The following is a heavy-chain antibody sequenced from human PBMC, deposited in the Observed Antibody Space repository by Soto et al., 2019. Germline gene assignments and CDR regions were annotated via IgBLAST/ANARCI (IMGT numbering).Heavy chain of an antibody. D-gene: IGHD6-13*01. Sequence: QVHLVQSGAEMKKPGSSVKVSCKVSGGDLTNSGISWVRQAPGQGLEWMGGIFPLLAMVDYSQKFQGRVTITADESTNTAYMDLGSLKADDTAVYYCAKEDEAGFKSWGQGTLVIVSS. V-gene: IGHV1-69*04. CDR3: AKEDEAGFKS. CDR2: IFPLLAMV. J-gene: IGHJ4*02. CDR1: GGDLTNSG.